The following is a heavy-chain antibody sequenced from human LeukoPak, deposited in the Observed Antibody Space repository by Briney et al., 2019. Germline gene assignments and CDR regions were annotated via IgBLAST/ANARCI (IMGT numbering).Heavy chain of an antibody. J-gene: IGHJ5*02. CDR3: ARLPYDLNYWFDP. CDR1: GYSISSGYY. CDR2: IYHTGNT. V-gene: IGHV4-38-2*01. D-gene: IGHD1-7*01. Sequence: PSETLSLTCAVSGYSISSGYYWGWIRQPPGKGLEWTGRIYHTGNTYYTLSLKSPVAMSVDTSKNQCSLKLSSVTAADTAVYYCARLPYDLNYWFDPWGQGTLVTVSS.